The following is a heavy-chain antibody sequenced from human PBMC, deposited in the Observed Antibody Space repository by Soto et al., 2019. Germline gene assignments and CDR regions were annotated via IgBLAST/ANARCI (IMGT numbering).Heavy chain of an antibody. CDR2: ISNDGSTK. CDR3: AKDREDTAMIFDY. CDR1: GLTFSIYG. V-gene: IGHV3-30*18. Sequence: QVQLVESGGGVVQPGRSLRLSCAASGLTFSIYGMHWVRQAPGKGLEWVAVISNDGSTKYYADSVKGRFTISRDNSMNTLYLQMNSLRAEDTPVYYCAKDREDTAMIFDYWGQGTLVTVSS. J-gene: IGHJ4*02. D-gene: IGHD5-18*01.